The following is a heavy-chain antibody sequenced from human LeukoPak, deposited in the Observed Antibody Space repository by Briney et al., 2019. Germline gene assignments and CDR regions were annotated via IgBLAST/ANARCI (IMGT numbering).Heavy chain of an antibody. CDR1: GGSISTYY. CDR2: IYYSGGT. Sequence: PSETLSLTCTVSGGSISTYYWTWIRQPPGKGLEWIGYIYYSGGTNYNPSLKSRVTISINTSKNQFSLKLSSVTAADTAVYYCARARGYSYDLDYWGQGTLVTVSS. V-gene: IGHV4-59*01. J-gene: IGHJ4*02. D-gene: IGHD5-18*01. CDR3: ARARGYSYDLDY.